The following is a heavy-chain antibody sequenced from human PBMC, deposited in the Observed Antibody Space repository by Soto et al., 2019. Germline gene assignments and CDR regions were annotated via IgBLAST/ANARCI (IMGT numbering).Heavy chain of an antibody. CDR1: GFTFSNAW. CDR2: IKSKTDGGTT. J-gene: IGHJ3*02. V-gene: IGHV3-15*01. CDR3: TTARVEVSLGAFDI. Sequence: GGSLRLSCAASGFTFSNAWMSWVRQAPGKGLEWVGRIKSKTDGGTTDYAAPVKGRFTISRDDSKNTLYLQMNSLKTEDTAVYYCTTARVEVSLGAFDIWGQGTMVTVSS. D-gene: IGHD6-6*01.